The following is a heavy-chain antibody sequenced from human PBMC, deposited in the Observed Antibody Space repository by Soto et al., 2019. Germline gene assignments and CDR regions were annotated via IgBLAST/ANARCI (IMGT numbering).Heavy chain of an antibody. D-gene: IGHD5-12*01. CDR2: ISAYNGNT. J-gene: IGHJ4*02. CDR1: GYTFTSYG. CDR3: ATTRGYDSLGY. Sequence: ASSVKVSCKASGYTFTSYGISEVRQAPGQGLEWMGWISAYNGNTNYPQKLQGRATMTTDTSTSTAYMELRSLRSDDTAVYYCATTRGYDSLGYWGQGTLVTVSS. V-gene: IGHV1-18*01.